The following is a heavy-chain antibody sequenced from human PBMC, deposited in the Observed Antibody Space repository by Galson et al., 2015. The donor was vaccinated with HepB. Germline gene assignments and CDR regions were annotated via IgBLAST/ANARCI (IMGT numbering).Heavy chain of an antibody. CDR1: GFTLSSYA. CDR3: ARDSGYVSGWYAGRGGFDY. Sequence: LSCAASGFTLSSYAIHWVRQAPGKGLEWVTVISYDGRDQNYADSVMGRFTISRDNSKDTVYLQMSSLRADDTAVYYCARDSGYVSGWYAGRGGFDYWGQGTLVTVSS. J-gene: IGHJ4*02. D-gene: IGHD6-19*01. V-gene: IGHV3-30*03. CDR2: ISYDGRDQ.